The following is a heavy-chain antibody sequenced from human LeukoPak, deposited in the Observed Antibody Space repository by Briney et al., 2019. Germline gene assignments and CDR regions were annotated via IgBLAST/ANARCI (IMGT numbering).Heavy chain of an antibody. CDR2: INHSGST. J-gene: IGHJ4*02. CDR3: AREVTMVRGVTQPFDY. Sequence: KTSETLSLTCAVYGGSFSGYYWSWIRQPPGKGLEWIGEINHSGSTNYNPSLKSRVTISVDTSKNQFSLKLSSVTAADTAVYYCAREVTMVRGVTQPFDYWGQGTLVTVSS. V-gene: IGHV4-34*01. CDR1: GGSFSGYY. D-gene: IGHD3-10*01.